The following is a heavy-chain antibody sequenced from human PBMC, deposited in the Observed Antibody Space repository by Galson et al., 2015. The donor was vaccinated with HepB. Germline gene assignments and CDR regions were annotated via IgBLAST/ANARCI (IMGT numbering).Heavy chain of an antibody. D-gene: IGHD2-2*01. Sequence: SLRLSCAASGFTFDDYAMHWVRQTPGKGLEWVSGISWNSATIGYADSVKGRFTISRDNAKSSLYLQMNSLRAEDTALYYCAKDIRYCVSASCYGDGSDIWGQGTMVTVSS. CDR3: AKDIRYCVSASCYGDGSDI. J-gene: IGHJ3*02. CDR1: GFTFDDYA. V-gene: IGHV3-9*01. CDR2: ISWNSATI.